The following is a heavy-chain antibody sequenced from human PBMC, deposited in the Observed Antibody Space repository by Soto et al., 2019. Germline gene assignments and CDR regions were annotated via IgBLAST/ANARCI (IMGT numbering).Heavy chain of an antibody. J-gene: IGHJ3*02. CDR2: ISSSSSYI. Sequence: PGGSLRLSCAASGFTFSSYSMNWVRQAPGKGLEWVSSISSSSSYIYYADSVKGRFTISRDNAKNSLYLQMNSLRAEDTAVYYCARDSLTYDPFDIWGQGTMVTVSS. CDR1: GFTFSSYS. CDR3: ARDSLTYDPFDI. V-gene: IGHV3-21*01.